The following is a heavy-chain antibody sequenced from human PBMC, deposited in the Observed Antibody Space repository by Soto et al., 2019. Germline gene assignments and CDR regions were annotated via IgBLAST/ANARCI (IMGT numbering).Heavy chain of an antibody. Sequence: GGSLRLSCAASGFTFSSYGMHWVRQAPGKGLEWVAVISYDGSNKYYADSVKGRFTISRENSKNTLYLQMNSLRAEDTAVYYCAKSGGYSYGPETDYWGQGTLVTVSS. CDR2: ISYDGSNK. D-gene: IGHD5-18*01. V-gene: IGHV3-30*18. J-gene: IGHJ4*02. CDR3: AKSGGYSYGPETDY. CDR1: GFTFSSYG.